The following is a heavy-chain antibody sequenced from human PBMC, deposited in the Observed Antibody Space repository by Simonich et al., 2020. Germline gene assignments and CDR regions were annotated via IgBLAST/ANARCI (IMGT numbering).Heavy chain of an antibody. CDR2: SNPNGGGT. Sequence: QVQLVQSGAEVKKPGASVKVSCKASGYTFTGSYMHWVGQAPGQGLEWMGGSNPNGGGTNYAQKFQGRVTMTRDTSISTAYMELSRLRSDDTAVYYCARNGLVGILKAFDIWGQGTMVTVSS. V-gene: IGHV1-2*02. CDR1: GYTFTGSY. CDR3: ARNGLVGILKAFDI. J-gene: IGHJ3*02. D-gene: IGHD2-21*01.